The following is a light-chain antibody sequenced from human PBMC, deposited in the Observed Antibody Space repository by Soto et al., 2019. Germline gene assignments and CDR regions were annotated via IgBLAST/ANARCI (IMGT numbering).Light chain of an antibody. CDR2: AAS. CDR3: QHLYAYPLD. J-gene: IGKJ5*01. CDR1: QGISSS. Sequence: DIQLTQSPSFLSASVGDRVTITCRASQGISSSLAWYQQKPGKAPNLLIYAASTLQTGVPSRFSGSGSGTEFTLTISSLQPEDVATYNCQHLYAYPLDFGQGTRLYIK. V-gene: IGKV1-9*01.